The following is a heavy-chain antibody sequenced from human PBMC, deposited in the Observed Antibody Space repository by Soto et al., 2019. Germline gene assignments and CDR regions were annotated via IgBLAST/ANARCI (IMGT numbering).Heavy chain of an antibody. J-gene: IGHJ4*02. CDR3: AITAMINRDSSTSFDY. CDR2: IKSKSDGETA. V-gene: IGHV3-15*01. Sequence: EVQLVESGGGSVKPGGSLRLSCAASGLTFSNVWMTWVRQAPGKGLEWVGRIKSKSDGETADVAAPVKARFTISRDDSKNTVFREMNSLKSEDTALYYCAITAMINRDSSTSFDYWGRGTQVTVSS. D-gene: IGHD5-18*01. CDR1: GLTFSNVW.